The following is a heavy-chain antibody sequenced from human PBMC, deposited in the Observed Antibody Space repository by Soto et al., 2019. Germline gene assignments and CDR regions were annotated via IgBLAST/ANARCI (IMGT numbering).Heavy chain of an antibody. J-gene: IGHJ4*02. CDR3: ARVAMIVVVITGVCDY. CDR1: GYTFTSYG. Sequence: QVQLVQSGAEVKKPGASVKVSCKASGYTFTSYGISWVRQAPGQGLEWMGWISAYNGNTNYAQKLQGRVTMTTDPSTSTGYMELRSLRSDDTAVYYCARVAMIVVVITGVCDYWGQGTLVTVSS. V-gene: IGHV1-18*01. CDR2: ISAYNGNT. D-gene: IGHD3-22*01.